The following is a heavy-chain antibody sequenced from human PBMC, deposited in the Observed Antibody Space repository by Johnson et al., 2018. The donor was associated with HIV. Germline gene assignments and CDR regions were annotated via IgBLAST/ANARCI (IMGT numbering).Heavy chain of an antibody. V-gene: IGHV3-30*04. J-gene: IGHJ3*02. D-gene: IGHD6-6*01. CDR3: ARATRSSSSGRHDAFDI. CDR2: ISYDGSNK. CDR1: GFTFSSYA. Sequence: QVQLVESGGGVVQPGRSLRLSCAASGFTFSSYAMHWVRQAPGKGLEWVAVISYDGSNKYYADSVKGRFTISRDNSKSTLYLQMNSLGAEDTAVYYCARATRSSSSGRHDAFDIWGQGTMVTVSS.